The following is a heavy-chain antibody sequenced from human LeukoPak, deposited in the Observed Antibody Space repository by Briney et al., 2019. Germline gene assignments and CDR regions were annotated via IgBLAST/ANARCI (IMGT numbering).Heavy chain of an antibody. CDR1: GFTFSSYS. CDR3: AKGCGYNCYPPTY. CDR2: ISSSSSYI. D-gene: IGHD3-22*01. J-gene: IGHJ1*01. Sequence: GGSLRLSCAASGFTFSSYSMNWVRQAPGKGLEWDSSISSSSSYIYYADSVKGRFTISRDNAKNSLYLQMNSLRAEDTAVYYCAKGCGYNCYPPTYWGQGTLVTVSS. V-gene: IGHV3-21*04.